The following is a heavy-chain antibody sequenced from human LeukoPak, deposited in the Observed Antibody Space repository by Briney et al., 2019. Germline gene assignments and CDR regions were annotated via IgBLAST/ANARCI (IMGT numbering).Heavy chain of an antibody. CDR1: GGTFSSYA. Sequence: ASVKVSCKASGGTFSSYAISWVRQAPGQGLEWMGRIIPILGIANYAQKFQGRVTITADKSTSTAYMELSSLRSEDTAVYYCAREVKGGYSYGRSPFFDYWGQGTLVTVSS. J-gene: IGHJ4*02. CDR3: AREVKGGYSYGRSPFFDY. V-gene: IGHV1-69*04. CDR2: IIPILGIA. D-gene: IGHD5-18*01.